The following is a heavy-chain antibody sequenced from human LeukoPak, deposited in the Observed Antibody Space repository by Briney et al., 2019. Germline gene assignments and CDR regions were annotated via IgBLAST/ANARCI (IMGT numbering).Heavy chain of an antibody. CDR1: GFTFSSYS. CDR2: ISSSSSYI. Sequence: AGGSLRLSCAASGFTFSSYSMNWVRQAPGKGLEWVSSISSSSSYIYYADSVKGRFTISRDNAKNSLYLQMNSLRAEDTAVYYCARDRQQLGLFDYWGQGTLVTVSS. V-gene: IGHV3-21*01. D-gene: IGHD6-13*01. J-gene: IGHJ4*02. CDR3: ARDRQQLGLFDY.